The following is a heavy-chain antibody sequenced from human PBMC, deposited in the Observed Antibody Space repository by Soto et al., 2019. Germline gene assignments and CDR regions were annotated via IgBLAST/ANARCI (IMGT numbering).Heavy chain of an antibody. J-gene: IGHJ4*02. Sequence: PGGSLRLSCAASGFTFSSYAMHWVRQAPGKGLEWVAYMSYEGSNKYYADSVTGRFTISRDISKNTLYLEMNSLRAEDTAVYYCARDLVPTIVGAQPLDYWGQGTPVTVSS. CDR1: GFTFSSYA. CDR3: ARDLVPTIVGAQPLDY. CDR2: MSYEGSNK. V-gene: IGHV3-30-3*01. D-gene: IGHD1-26*01.